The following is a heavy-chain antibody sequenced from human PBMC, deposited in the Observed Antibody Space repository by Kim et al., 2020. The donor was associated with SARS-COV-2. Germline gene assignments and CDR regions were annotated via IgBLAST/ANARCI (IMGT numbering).Heavy chain of an antibody. CDR3: AREVPPSYSFDY. V-gene: IGHV1-2*02. CDR1: GFTLTDYY. Sequence: ASVKVSCKPSGFTLTDYYMHWVRQAPGQGLEWIGWINPDSAGTNYAPKFQGRVTVTRDTSINTAYMELTRLTSDDTAVYYFAREVPPSYSFDYWGQVTLV. J-gene: IGHJ4*02. CDR2: INPDSAGT.